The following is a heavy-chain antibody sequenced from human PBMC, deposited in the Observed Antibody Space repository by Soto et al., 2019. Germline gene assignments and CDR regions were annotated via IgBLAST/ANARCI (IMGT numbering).Heavy chain of an antibody. D-gene: IGHD3-22*01. V-gene: IGHV3-64D*06. CDR2: ISSNGGST. Sequence: GGSLRLSCSASGFTFSSYAMHWVRQAPGKGLEYVSAISSNGGSTYYADSVKGRFTISRDNSKNTLYLQMSSLRAEDTAVYYCVKDPFYYDSSADYWGQGTLVTVSS. J-gene: IGHJ4*02. CDR3: VKDPFYYDSSADY. CDR1: GFTFSSYA.